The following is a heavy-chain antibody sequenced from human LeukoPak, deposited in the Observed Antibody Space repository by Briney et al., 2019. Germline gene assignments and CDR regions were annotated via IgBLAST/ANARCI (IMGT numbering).Heavy chain of an antibody. CDR2: INPNSGGT. D-gene: IGHD7-27*01. J-gene: IGHJ4*02. Sequence: ASVKVSCKASGYIFTAYYMHWVRQAPGQGLEWMAWINPNSGGTNYAQNFRGRVTMTRDTSISTAYMELSRLRSDDTAVYYCARAITGDVDYWGQGTLVTVSS. V-gene: IGHV1-2*02. CDR1: GYIFTAYY. CDR3: ARAITGDVDY.